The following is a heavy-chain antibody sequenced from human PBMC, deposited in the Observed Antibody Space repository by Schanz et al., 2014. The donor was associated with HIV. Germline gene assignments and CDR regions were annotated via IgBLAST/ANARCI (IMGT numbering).Heavy chain of an antibody. CDR2: INHNGDT. CDR1: GSFGGTW. V-gene: IGHV4-34*02. Sequence: QVQLQQWGAGLLKPSETLSLTCAVYGSFGGTWWNWMRQPPGKGLEWIGDINHNGDTRYNATLKSRATISLDSPKRQFSLNLKSVTAADTAVYFCARATTATFRPTYYFDSWGQGTLVTVSS. CDR3: ARATTATFRPTYYFDS. J-gene: IGHJ4*02. D-gene: IGHD5-12*01.